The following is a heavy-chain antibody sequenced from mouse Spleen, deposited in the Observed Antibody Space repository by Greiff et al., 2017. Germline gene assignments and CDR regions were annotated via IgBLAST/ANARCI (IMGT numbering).Heavy chain of an antibody. V-gene: IGHV1S137*01. CDR2: ISTYYGDA. CDR1: GYTFTDYA. CDR3: AREEVYYRYFDV. J-gene: IGHJ1*01. Sequence: QVQLKQSGAELVRPGVSVKISCKGSGYTFTDYAMHWVKQSHAKSLEWIGVISTYYGDASYNQKFKGKATMTVDKSSSTAYMELARLTSEDSAIYYCAREEVYYRYFDVWGAGTTVTVSS. D-gene: IGHD2-1*01.